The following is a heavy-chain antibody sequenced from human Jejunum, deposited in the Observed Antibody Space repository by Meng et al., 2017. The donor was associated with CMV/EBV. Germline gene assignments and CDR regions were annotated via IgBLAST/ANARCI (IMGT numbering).Heavy chain of an antibody. CDR3: ARDRNWIFDY. D-gene: IGHD1-1*01. CDR2: ISHDGTIT. V-gene: IGHV3-74*03. Sequence: CAVSGFTFSHTWMDWGRQDPGKGLVWVSRISHDGTITTYVDSVKGRFTISRDNDRNTLYLQMNSLRAEDTAVYYCARDRNWIFDYWGRGTLVTVSS. CDR1: GFTFSHTW. J-gene: IGHJ4*02.